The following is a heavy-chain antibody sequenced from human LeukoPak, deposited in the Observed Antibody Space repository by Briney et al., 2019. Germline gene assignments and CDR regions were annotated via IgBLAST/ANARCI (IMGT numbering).Heavy chain of an antibody. D-gene: IGHD6-13*01. CDR3: ARDPAAAGTAFDI. CDR2: IYSGGST. J-gene: IGHJ3*02. CDR1: GFTVSSNY. V-gene: IGHV3-66*01. Sequence: PGGSLRLSCAASGFTVSSNYMSWVRRAPGKGLEWVSVIYSGGSTYYADSVKGRFTISRDNSKNTLYLQMNSLRAEDTAVYYCARDPAAAGTAFDIWGQGTMVTVSS.